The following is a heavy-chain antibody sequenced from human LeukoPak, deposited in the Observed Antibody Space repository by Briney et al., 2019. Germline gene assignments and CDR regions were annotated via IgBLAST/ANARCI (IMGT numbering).Heavy chain of an antibody. CDR2: ISDSGGST. V-gene: IGHV3-23*01. Sequence: GGSLRLSCAASGFTFSSYAMSWVRQAPGKGLEWVSPISDSGGSTYYTDSVKGRFTISRDNSKNTLYLQMNSLRAEDTAVYYCAKSPYGAGDIFDFWGQGTLVTVSS. CDR1: GFTFSSYA. J-gene: IGHJ4*02. CDR3: AKSPYGAGDIFDF. D-gene: IGHD2-15*01.